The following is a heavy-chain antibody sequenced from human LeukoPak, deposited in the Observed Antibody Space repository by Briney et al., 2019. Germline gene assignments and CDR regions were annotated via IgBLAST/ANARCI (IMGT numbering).Heavy chain of an antibody. D-gene: IGHD6-19*01. Sequence: ASVKVSRKASGYTFTSYYMHWVRQAPGQGLEWMGIINPSGGSTSYAQKFQGRVTMTRDTSTSTVYMELSSLRSEDTAVYYCAREGYSSGWNMYYFDYWGQGTLVTVSS. CDR3: AREGYSSGWNMYYFDY. J-gene: IGHJ4*02. CDR1: GYTFTSYY. V-gene: IGHV1-46*03. CDR2: INPSGGST.